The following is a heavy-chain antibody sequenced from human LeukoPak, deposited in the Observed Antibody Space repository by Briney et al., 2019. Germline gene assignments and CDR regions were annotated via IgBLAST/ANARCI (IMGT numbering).Heavy chain of an antibody. V-gene: IGHV4-59*01. Sequence: SQTLSLTCTVSGGSISSYYWSWIRQPPGKGLEWIGYIYYSGSTNYNPSLKSRVTISVDTSKNQFSLKLSSVTAADTAVYYCARLSYGGNGRFFGYWGQGTLVTVSS. CDR2: IYYSGST. CDR1: GGSISSYY. CDR3: ARLSYGGNGRFFGY. D-gene: IGHD4-23*01. J-gene: IGHJ4*02.